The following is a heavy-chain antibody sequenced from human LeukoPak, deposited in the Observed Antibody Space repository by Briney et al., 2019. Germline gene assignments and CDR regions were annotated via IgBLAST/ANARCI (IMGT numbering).Heavy chain of an antibody. J-gene: IGHJ4*02. V-gene: IGHV4-34*01. D-gene: IGHD5-12*01. Sequence: SETLPLTCAVYGGSFSGYYWNWIRQPPGKGLEWIVEINHSGSTNYNPSLKSRVTISVDTSKNQFSLKLSSVTAADTAVYYCARGTGIVATIDTPPFDYWGQGTLVTVSS. CDR2: INHSGST. CDR1: GGSFSGYY. CDR3: ARGTGIVATIDTPPFDY.